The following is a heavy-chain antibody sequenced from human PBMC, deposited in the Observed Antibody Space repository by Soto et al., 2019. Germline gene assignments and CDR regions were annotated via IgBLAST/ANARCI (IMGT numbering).Heavy chain of an antibody. D-gene: IGHD4-17*01. CDR3: AVYGGNSGVRFDP. J-gene: IGHJ5*02. CDR2: IYHSGST. CDR1: GGSISSGGYS. Sequence: QLQLQESGSGLVKPSQTLSLTCAVSGGSISSGGYSWSWIRQPPRKGLEWIGYIYHSGSTYYNPSLKSRVTISVDRSKNQFSLKLSSVSAADTAVYYCAVYGGNSGVRFDPWGQGTLVTVSS. V-gene: IGHV4-30-2*01.